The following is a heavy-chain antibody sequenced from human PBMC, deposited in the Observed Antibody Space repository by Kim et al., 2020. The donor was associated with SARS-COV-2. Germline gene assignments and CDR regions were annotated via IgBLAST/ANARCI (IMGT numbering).Heavy chain of an antibody. J-gene: IGHJ6*02. V-gene: IGHV4-59*13. CDR3: ARGSMVRGVISHYYYYGMDV. CDR2: IYYSGST. D-gene: IGHD3-10*01. Sequence: SETLSLTCTVSGGSISSYYWSWIRQPPGKGLEWIGYIYYSGSTNYNPSLKSRVTISVDTSKNQFSLKLSSVTAADTAVYYCARGSMVRGVISHYYYYGMDVWGQGTTVTVSS. CDR1: GGSISSYY.